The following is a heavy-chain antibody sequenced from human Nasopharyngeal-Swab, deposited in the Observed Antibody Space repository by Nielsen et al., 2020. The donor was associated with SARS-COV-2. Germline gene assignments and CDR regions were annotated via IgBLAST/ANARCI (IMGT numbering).Heavy chain of an antibody. CDR2: IYYSGET. J-gene: IGHJ4*02. CDR1: GDSITASY. CDR3: ARSTYYFGVGSSYNYYFDN. Sequence: SETLSLTCTVSGDSITASYWSWIRQPPGKGLEWIGYIYYSGETNYNPSLKSRLTMSLDMSKNQITLNLRSVTAADTAVYFCARSTYYFGVGSSYNYYFDNWGQGTLVTVSS. D-gene: IGHD3-10*01. V-gene: IGHV4-59*08.